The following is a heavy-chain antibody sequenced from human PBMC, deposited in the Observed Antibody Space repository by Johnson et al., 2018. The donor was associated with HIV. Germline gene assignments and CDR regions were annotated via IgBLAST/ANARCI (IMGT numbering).Heavy chain of an antibody. CDR1: GFSFTNAW. J-gene: IGHJ3*02. CDR3: AKDLLGGNKGFDAFDI. V-gene: IGHV3-30*18. CDR2: ISYDGSNP. Sequence: QVLLVESGGGRAKPGGSLRLSCAVSGFSFTNAWMSWVRQAPGKGLEWVAVISYDGSNPYYVDSVNGRFTISRDNAKNSLYLQMNSLRAEDTALYYCAKDLLGGNKGFDAFDIGGQGTMVTVSS. D-gene: IGHD4-23*01.